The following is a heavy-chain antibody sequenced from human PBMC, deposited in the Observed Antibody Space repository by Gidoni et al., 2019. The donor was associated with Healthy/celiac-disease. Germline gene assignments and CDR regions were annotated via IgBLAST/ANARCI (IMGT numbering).Heavy chain of an antibody. V-gene: IGHV3-23*01. Sequence: EVQLLESGGGLVQPGGSLRLSCAASGFTFSSYAMSWVRQAPGKGLEWVSAISGSGGSTYYADSVKGRFTISRDNSKNTLYLQMNSLRAEDTAVYYCAKRLIPKDGSGSYPNQYYFDYWGQGTLVTVSS. CDR3: AKRLIPKDGSGSYPNQYYFDY. CDR1: GFTFSSYA. J-gene: IGHJ4*02. CDR2: ISGSGGST. D-gene: IGHD3-10*01.